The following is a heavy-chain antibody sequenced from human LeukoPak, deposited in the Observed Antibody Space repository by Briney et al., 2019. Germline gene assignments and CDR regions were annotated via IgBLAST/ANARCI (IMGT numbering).Heavy chain of an antibody. CDR1: GFTFSDYY. V-gene: IGHV3-11*04. J-gene: IGHJ4*02. CDR2: ISSSGSTI. D-gene: IGHD6-13*01. CDR3: AKAFGSSWSLFHY. Sequence: PGGSLRLSCAASGFTFSDYYMSWIRQAPGKGLEWVSYISSSGSTIYYADSVKGRFTISRDNAKNSLYLQMNSLRAEDTATFYCAKAFGSSWSLFHYWGQGTLVTVSS.